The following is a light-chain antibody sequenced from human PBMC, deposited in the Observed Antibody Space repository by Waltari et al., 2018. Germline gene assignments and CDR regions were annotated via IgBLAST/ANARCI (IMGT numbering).Light chain of an antibody. CDR1: LLAKKY. Sequence: SYELTQPSSVSVSPGQTARITCSGDLLAKKYARWFQQTPGHAPVLVIYKDTGRPSGIPERFSGSSSGTTVTLTISGAQVDDEADYYCYSVADKNVVFGGGTKLTVL. J-gene: IGLJ2*01. V-gene: IGLV3-27*01. CDR3: YSVADKNVV. CDR2: KDT.